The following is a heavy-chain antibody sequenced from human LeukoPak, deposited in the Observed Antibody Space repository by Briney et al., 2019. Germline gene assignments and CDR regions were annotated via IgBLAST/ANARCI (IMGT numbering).Heavy chain of an antibody. J-gene: IGHJ4*02. CDR1: GGSISNGGYY. D-gene: IGHD2-15*01. V-gene: IGHV4-31*03. Sequence: SETLSLTCTVSGGSISNGGYYWTWIRQLPGRGLEWIGYIYYSGNTYYNPSLKSRVTISVDTSKNQFSLKLSSVTAADTAVYYCARHKETCSGDYCYLDYFDYWGQGTLVTVSS. CDR3: ARHKETCSGDYCYLDYFDY. CDR2: IYYSGNT.